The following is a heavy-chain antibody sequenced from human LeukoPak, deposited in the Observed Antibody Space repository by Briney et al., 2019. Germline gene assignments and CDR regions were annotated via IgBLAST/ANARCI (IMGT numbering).Heavy chain of an antibody. CDR3: ARDAYSPDY. V-gene: IGHV3-21*01. J-gene: IGHJ4*02. D-gene: IGHD2-21*01. CDR1: GFTFSSFT. CDR2: ITSSSSYI. Sequence: GGSLRLSCAASGFTFSSFTMNWVRQAPGKGLEWVSSITSSSSYIYYADSVKGRFTISRDNAKNSLYLHMSSLRAEDTAVYYCARDAYSPDYWGQGTLVTVSS.